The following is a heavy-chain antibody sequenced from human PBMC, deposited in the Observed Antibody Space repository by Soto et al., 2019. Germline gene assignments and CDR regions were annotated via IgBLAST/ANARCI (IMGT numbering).Heavy chain of an antibody. D-gene: IGHD3-22*01. CDR2: IVPRFGA. CDR3: ARGGSDYEGSGYYQGHV. Sequence: QVQLVQSGAEVKKPGSSVKVSCKSSGGTFSNYGFSWVRQAPGQGLECMGVIVPRFGAEHPQKIQGRVTITADESTTTVFMELRGVRSEDTAVYYCARGGSDYEGSGYYQGHVWGQGTTVTVSS. V-gene: IGHV1-69*12. CDR1: GGTFSNYG. J-gene: IGHJ6*02.